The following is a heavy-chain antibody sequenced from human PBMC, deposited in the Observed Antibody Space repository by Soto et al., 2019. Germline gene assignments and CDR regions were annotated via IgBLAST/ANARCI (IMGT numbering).Heavy chain of an antibody. J-gene: IGHJ5*02. D-gene: IGHD6-13*01. CDR3: ARDRLAAAGTTPGFDP. CDR2: IKQDGSEK. Sequence: GGSLRLSCAASGFTFSNYWMSWVRQAPGKGLEWVANIKQDGSEKYYVDSVKGRFTISRDNAKNSLYLQMNSLRAEDTAVYYCARDRLAAAGTTPGFDPWGQGTLVTVSS. V-gene: IGHV3-7*05. CDR1: GFTFSNYW.